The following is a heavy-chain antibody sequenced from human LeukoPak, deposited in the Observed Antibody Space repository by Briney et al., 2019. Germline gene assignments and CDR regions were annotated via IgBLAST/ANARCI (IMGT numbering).Heavy chain of an antibody. J-gene: IGHJ4*02. CDR2: IYYRGTT. CDR1: GDSIDSYY. V-gene: IGHV4-59*12. D-gene: IGHD5-12*01. CDR3: ARLPRYGGYDHFDY. Sequence: SETLSLTCTVSGDSIDSYYWSWIRQPPGPGLEWIGYIYYRGTTSYNPFLKSRVTISVGTSKNQFSLKLNSVTAADTAVYYCARLPRYGGYDHFDYWGQGILVIVSS.